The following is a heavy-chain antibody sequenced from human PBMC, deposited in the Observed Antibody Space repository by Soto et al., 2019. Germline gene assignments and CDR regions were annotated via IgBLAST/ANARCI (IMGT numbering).Heavy chain of an antibody. V-gene: IGHV3-30*18. J-gene: IGHJ4*02. Sequence: QVQLVESGGGVVQPGRSLRLSCAASGFTFSTYGMHWVRQAPGKGLEWVAVISYGGDNKYYADSVKGRFTLSRDNSKNALYLRMNRLRAEDMAVYYCGKDMMMSAAGMTIDYWGQGTLVTVSS. D-gene: IGHD6-13*01. CDR1: GFTFSTYG. CDR2: ISYGGDNK. CDR3: GKDMMMSAAGMTIDY.